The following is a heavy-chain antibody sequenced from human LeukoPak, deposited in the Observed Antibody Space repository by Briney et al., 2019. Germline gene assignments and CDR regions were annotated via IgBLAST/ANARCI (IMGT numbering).Heavy chain of an antibody. CDR3: ARGPSPSITMEFDY. D-gene: IGHD3-10*01. CDR1: VSDDSITNYY. J-gene: IGHJ4*02. Sequence: SETLSLTCTVSVSDDSITNYYWSWIRQPAGKGLEYIGRIFTSGNTDYNPSLKSRVTMSIDTSKNQFSLKLSSVTAADTAVYYCARGPSPSITMEFDYWGQGTLATVSS. V-gene: IGHV4-4*07. CDR2: IFTSGNT.